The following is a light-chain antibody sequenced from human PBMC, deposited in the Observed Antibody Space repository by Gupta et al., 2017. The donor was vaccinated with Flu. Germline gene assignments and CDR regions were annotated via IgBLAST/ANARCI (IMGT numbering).Light chain of an antibody. Sequence: DFVMTQSPDSLAVSLGARATINCKSSQSVLYSSNNKNYLAWYQQKPGQPPKLFMYWASTRESGVPDRFSASGSGTDFTLTISSLQAEDVAVYYCQQYYSIPLTFGGGTKVEIK. V-gene: IGKV4-1*01. CDR1: QSVLYSSNNKNY. CDR3: QQYYSIPLT. J-gene: IGKJ4*01. CDR2: WAS.